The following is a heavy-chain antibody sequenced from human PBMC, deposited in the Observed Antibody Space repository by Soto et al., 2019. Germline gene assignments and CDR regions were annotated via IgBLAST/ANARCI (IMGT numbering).Heavy chain of an antibody. D-gene: IGHD2-2*01. V-gene: IGHV1-18*01. J-gene: IGHJ6*03. CDR1: GYTFTSYG. CDR3: ARALGGYCSITSCYLITRGYYYYSYMDV. CDR2: ISADNGNT. Sequence: QVQLVQSGAEVQKPGASVKVSCKASGYTFTSYGISCVRQAPGQGLEWMRWISADNGNTTYAQKLQGRVTMTPDTSTSTAYMELRSLRPDDTAVYYCARALGGYCSITSCYLITRGYYYYSYMDVWGKWTTVTVSS.